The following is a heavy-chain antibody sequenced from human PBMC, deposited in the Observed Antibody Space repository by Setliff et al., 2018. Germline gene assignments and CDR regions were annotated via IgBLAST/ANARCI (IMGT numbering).Heavy chain of an antibody. CDR3: ARGFDVCGGGACYTDGPYYFDY. V-gene: IGHV4-34*01. J-gene: IGHJ4*02. CDR2: INHSGST. CDR1: GESFSGHY. D-gene: IGHD2-21*02. Sequence: SETLSLTCAVYGESFSGHYLRWIRQPPGKGLEWFGEINHSGSTNYNSSLKSRVTISVDTSKNQFSLKLSSVAAADTAVYYCARGFDVCGGGACYTDGPYYFDYWGLGTLVTVSS.